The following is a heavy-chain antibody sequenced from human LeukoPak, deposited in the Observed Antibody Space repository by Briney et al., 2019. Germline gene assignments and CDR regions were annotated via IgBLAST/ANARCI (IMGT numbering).Heavy chain of an antibody. D-gene: IGHD3-10*01. J-gene: IGHJ3*02. Sequence: SSETLSLTCTVSADSISAFYWGWIRQPPGKGLEWLGYIYYSGSTNYKPALKSRGTILIETSKNQFSLKLRSGAAADTAVYYCARGGARGSSAFDIWGQGTMVTVSS. CDR2: IYYSGST. V-gene: IGHV4-59*01. CDR1: ADSISAFY. CDR3: ARGGARGSSAFDI.